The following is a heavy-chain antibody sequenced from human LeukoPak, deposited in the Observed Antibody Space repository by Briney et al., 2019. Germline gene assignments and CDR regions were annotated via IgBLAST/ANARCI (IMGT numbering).Heavy chain of an antibody. Sequence: PGGSLRLSCAASGFTFSSYSMNWVRQAPGKGLEWVSSISSSSSYIYYADSVKGRFTISRDNAKNSLYLQMNSLRAEDTAVYYCASLGRIAVAGKGYWGQGTLVTVSS. J-gene: IGHJ4*02. CDR2: ISSSSSYI. CDR1: GFTFSSYS. CDR3: ASLGRIAVAGKGY. D-gene: IGHD6-19*01. V-gene: IGHV3-21*01.